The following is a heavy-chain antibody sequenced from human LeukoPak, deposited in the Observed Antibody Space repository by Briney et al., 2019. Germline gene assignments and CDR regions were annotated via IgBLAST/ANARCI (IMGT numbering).Heavy chain of an antibody. CDR3: ARDFYDFWSGYSYWYFDL. J-gene: IGHJ2*01. Sequence: GGSLRLSCAASGFTFSSYSMNWVRQAPGKGLEWVSSISSSSSYIYYADSVKGRFTISRDNAKNSLYLQMNSLRAEDTAVYYCARDFYDFWSGYSYWYFDLWGRGTLVTVSS. D-gene: IGHD3-3*01. V-gene: IGHV3-21*01. CDR2: ISSSSSYI. CDR1: GFTFSSYS.